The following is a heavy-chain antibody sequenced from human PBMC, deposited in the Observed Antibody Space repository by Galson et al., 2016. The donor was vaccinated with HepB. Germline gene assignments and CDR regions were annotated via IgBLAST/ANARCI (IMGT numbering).Heavy chain of an antibody. V-gene: IGHV3-33*01. CDR3: ARDPEKGGLWFFDL. J-gene: IGHJ2*01. Sequence: SLRLSCAASGFTFGSYGIHWVRQAPGKGLEWVALIRFDGSNQYYADSVKGRFSISRDNSKNTLYLQMNSLRADDTAVYYCARDPEKGGLWFFDLWGRGTLVTLSS. CDR2: IRFDGSNQ. CDR1: GFTFGSYG. D-gene: IGHD3/OR15-3a*01.